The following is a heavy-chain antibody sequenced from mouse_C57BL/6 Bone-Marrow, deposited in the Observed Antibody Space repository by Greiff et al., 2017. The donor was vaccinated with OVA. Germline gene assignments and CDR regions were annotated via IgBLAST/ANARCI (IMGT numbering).Heavy chain of an antibody. CDR2: IDPSDSYT. J-gene: IGHJ4*01. CDR1: GYTFTSYW. Sequence: QVQLQQPGAELVKPGASVKVSCKASGYTFTSYWMQWVKQRPGQGLEWIGEIDPSDSYTNYNQKFKGKATLTVDTSSSTAYMQLSSLTSEDSAVYYCARHDYAMDYWGQGTSVTVSS. V-gene: IGHV1-50*01. CDR3: ARHDYAMDY.